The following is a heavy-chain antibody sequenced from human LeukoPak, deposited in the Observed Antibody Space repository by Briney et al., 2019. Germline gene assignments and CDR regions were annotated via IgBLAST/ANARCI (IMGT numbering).Heavy chain of an antibody. CDR1: GFTFSSYE. J-gene: IGHJ6*02. V-gene: IGHV3-48*03. CDR2: ISSSGSTI. Sequence: GGSLRLSCAASGFTFSSYEMNWVRQAPGKGLEWVSYISSSGSTIYYADSVKGRFTISRDNSQNTIYLQMNSLRADDTATYYCARARHCTTTTCRPYDYGLDVWGHGTTVTVSS. CDR3: ARARHCTTTTCRPYDYGLDV. D-gene: IGHD2-8*01.